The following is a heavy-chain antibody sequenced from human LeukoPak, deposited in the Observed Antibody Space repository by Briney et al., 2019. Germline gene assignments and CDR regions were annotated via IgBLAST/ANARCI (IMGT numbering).Heavy chain of an antibody. V-gene: IGHV4-34*01. Sequence: SETLSLTCAVYGGSFSGYYWSWIRQPPGKGLEWIGEINHSGSTNYNPSLKSRVTISVDTSKNQFSLKLSSVTAADTAVYYCATEYSSSWYNWFDPWGQGTLVTVSS. J-gene: IGHJ5*02. CDR1: GGSFSGYY. CDR3: ATEYSSSWYNWFDP. D-gene: IGHD6-13*01. CDR2: INHSGST.